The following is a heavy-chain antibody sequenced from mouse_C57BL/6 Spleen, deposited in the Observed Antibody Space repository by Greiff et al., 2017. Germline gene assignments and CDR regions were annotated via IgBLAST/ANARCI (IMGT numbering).Heavy chain of an antibody. CDR2: IYPGSGNT. J-gene: IGHJ2*01. CDR3: ARSDGNYFDY. CDR1: GYTFTDYY. Sequence: VKLQESGAELVRPGASVKLSCKASGYTFTDYYINWVKQRPGQGLEWIARIYPGSGNTYYNEKFKGKATLTAEKSSSTAYMQLSSLTSEDSAVYFCARSDGNYFDYWGQGTTLTVSS. D-gene: IGHD2-1*01. V-gene: IGHV1-76*01.